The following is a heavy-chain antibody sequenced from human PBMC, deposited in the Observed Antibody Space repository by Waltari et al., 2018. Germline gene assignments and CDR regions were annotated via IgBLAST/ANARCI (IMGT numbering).Heavy chain of an antibody. CDR3: AREVSTVTRYFDY. V-gene: IGHV3-74*01. D-gene: IGHD4-17*01. J-gene: IGHJ4*02. CDR1: GFTFSSYW. CDR2: INSYGSRT. Sequence: EVQLVESGGGLVQPGESLRLSCAASGFTFSSYWMHWVRQAPGKGLVWVSLINSYGSRTSYAEAGKGRFTISRDNAKNTLYLQMNSLRAEDTAVYYCAREVSTVTRYFDYWGQGTLVTVSS.